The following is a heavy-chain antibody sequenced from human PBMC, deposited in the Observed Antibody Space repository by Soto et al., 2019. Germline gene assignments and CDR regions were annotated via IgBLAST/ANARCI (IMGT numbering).Heavy chain of an antibody. V-gene: IGHV1-69*13. D-gene: IGHD3-22*01. CDR2: IIPIFGTA. CDR1: GGTFSSYA. CDR3: ARGYYYDSRAPFDI. J-gene: IGHJ3*02. Sequence: ASVKVSCKASGGTFSSYAISWVRQAPGQGLEWMGGIIPIFGTANYAQKFQGRVTITADESTSTAYMELSSLRSEDTAVYYCARGYYYDSRAPFDIWGQGTTVTVSS.